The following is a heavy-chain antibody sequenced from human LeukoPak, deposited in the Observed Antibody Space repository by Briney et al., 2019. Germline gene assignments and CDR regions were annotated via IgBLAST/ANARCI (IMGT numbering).Heavy chain of an antibody. J-gene: IGHJ4*02. V-gene: IGHV3-72*01. CDR3: ARVHSSSWAASFFDY. CDR2: IRNRANSYTT. CDR1: GFTFSDHY. Sequence: GGSLRLSCAASGFTFSDHYMDWVRQAPGKGLEWVARIRNRANSYTTEYAASVKGRSTISRADSENSLYLQMNSLKTEDTALYYCARVHSSSWAASFFDYWGQGTLVTVSS. D-gene: IGHD6-13*01.